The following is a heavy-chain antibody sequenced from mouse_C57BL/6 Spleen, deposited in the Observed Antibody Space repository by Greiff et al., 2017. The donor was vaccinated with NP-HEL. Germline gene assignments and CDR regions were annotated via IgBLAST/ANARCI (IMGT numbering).Heavy chain of an antibody. CDR1: GFTFTDYY. CDR3: ARYWDYDGWFAY. Sequence: EVQGVESGGGLVQPGGSLSLSCAASGFTFTDYYMSWVRQPPGKALEWLGFIRNKANGYTTEYSASVKGRFTISRDNSQSILYLQMNALRAEDSATYYCARYWDYDGWFAYWGQGTLVTVSA. J-gene: IGHJ3*01. CDR2: IRNKANGYTT. D-gene: IGHD2-4*01. V-gene: IGHV7-3*01.